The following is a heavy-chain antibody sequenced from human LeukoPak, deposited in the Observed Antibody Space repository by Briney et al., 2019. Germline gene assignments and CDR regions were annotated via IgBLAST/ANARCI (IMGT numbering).Heavy chain of an antibody. Sequence: ASVKVSCKASGYTFTGYYMHWVRQAPGQGLEWMGWINPNSGGTNYAQKFQGRVTMTRDTSISTAYMELSRLRSDDTAVYYCARPIYDFWSGYSKGYFQHLGQGTLVTVSS. J-gene: IGHJ1*01. CDR1: GYTFTGYY. CDR3: ARPIYDFWSGYSKGYFQH. CDR2: INPNSGGT. V-gene: IGHV1-2*02. D-gene: IGHD3-3*01.